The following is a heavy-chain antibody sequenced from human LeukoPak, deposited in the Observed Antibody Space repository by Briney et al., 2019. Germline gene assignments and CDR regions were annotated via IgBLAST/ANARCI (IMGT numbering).Heavy chain of an antibody. CDR2: INPNSGGT. Sequence: ASVKVSCKASGYTFTGYYMHWVRQAPGQGLEWMGWINPNSGGTNYAQRFQGRVTMTRDTSISTAYMELSRLRSDDTAVYYCARAGQIVATSPDAFDIWGQGTMVTVYS. D-gene: IGHD5-12*01. J-gene: IGHJ3*02. CDR1: GYTFTGYY. CDR3: ARAGQIVATSPDAFDI. V-gene: IGHV1-2*02.